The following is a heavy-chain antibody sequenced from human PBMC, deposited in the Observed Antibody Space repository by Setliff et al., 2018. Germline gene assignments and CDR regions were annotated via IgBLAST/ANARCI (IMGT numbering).Heavy chain of an antibody. Sequence: GGSLRLSCAASGFTFSRAYMNWVRQAPGKGLEWVGRIKSKTDGGTTDYAAPVKGKFSISRDDSENALYLQMSSLKSEDTAVYYCTTDGGHHDSTTCALDYWGQGILVTVSS. D-gene: IGHD3-22*01. J-gene: IGHJ4*02. CDR1: GFTFSRAY. CDR3: TTDGGHHDSTTCALDY. CDR2: IKSKTDGGTT. V-gene: IGHV3-15*07.